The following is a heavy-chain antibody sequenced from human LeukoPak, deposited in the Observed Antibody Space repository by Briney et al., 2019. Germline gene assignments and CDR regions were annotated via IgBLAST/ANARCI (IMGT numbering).Heavy chain of an antibody. V-gene: IGHV3-21*01. Sequence: PGGSLRLSCAASGFTFSSYSMNWVRQAPGKGLEWVSSISSSSSYIYYADSVKGRFTISRDNAKSSLYLQMNSLRAEDTAVHYCARDRGYNGPAEDYWGQGTLVTVSS. CDR2: ISSSSSYI. CDR1: GFTFSSYS. D-gene: IGHD5-12*01. J-gene: IGHJ4*02. CDR3: ARDRGYNGPAEDY.